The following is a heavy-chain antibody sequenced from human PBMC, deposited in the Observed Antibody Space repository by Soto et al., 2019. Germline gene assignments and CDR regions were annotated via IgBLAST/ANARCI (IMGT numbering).Heavy chain of an antibody. CDR3: ARHTYRGGDYVGYYYYMDV. D-gene: IGHD4-17*01. CDR1: GGSISSSSYY. V-gene: IGHV4-39*01. J-gene: IGHJ6*03. Sequence: QLQLQESGPGLVKPSETLSLTCTVSGGSISSSSYYWGWIRQPPGKGLEWIGSIYYSGSTYYNPSLKSRVTISVDTSKNQFSLKLSSVTAADTAVYYCARHTYRGGDYVGYYYYMDVWGKGTTVTVSS. CDR2: IYYSGST.